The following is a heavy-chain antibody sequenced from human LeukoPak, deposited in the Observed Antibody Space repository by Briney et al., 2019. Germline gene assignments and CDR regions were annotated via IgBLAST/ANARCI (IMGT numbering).Heavy chain of an antibody. J-gene: IGHJ4*02. CDR2: ISGSGGST. Sequence: PGGSLRLSCAASGFTFSSYWMSWVRQAPGKGLEWVSAISGSGGSTYYADSVKGRFTISRDNSKNTLYLQMNSLRAEDTAVYYCAKWNDYVWGSYRYLDYWGQGTLVTVSS. D-gene: IGHD3-16*02. CDR1: GFTFSSYW. V-gene: IGHV3-23*01. CDR3: AKWNDYVWGSYRYLDY.